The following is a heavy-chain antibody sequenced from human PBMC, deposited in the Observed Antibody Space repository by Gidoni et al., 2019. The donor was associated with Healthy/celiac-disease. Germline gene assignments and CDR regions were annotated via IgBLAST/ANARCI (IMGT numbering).Heavy chain of an antibody. CDR1: GFTFSSYA. J-gene: IGHJ4*02. CDR2: ISYDGSNK. V-gene: IGHV3-30-3*01. CDR3: AGGEGVDTAMMFDY. Sequence: QVQLVESGGGVVQPGRSMRLSCAASGFTFSSYAMHWVRQAPGKGLEWGAVISYDGSNKYYADSVKGRFTISRDNSKNTLYLQMNSLRAEDTAVYYCAGGEGVDTAMMFDYWGQGTLVTVSS. D-gene: IGHD5-18*01.